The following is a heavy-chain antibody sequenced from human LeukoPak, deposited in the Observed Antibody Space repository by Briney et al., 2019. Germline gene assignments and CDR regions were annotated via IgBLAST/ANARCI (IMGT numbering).Heavy chain of an antibody. CDR1: GGSISSYY. CDR2: IYYSHSS. CDR3: ARHELPLTTGIFDY. J-gene: IGHJ4*02. V-gene: IGHV4-59*08. Sequence: KPSETLSLTCTVSGGSISSYYWSWIRQPPGKRLEYIAYIYYSHSSINDPSLKRRVRISVDTTNNQFSLQLSSVPGADAAVYCGARHELPLTTGIFDYWGQGTLVTISS. D-gene: IGHD7-27*01.